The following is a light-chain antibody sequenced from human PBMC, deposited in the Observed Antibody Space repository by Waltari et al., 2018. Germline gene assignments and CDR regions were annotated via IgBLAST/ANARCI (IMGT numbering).Light chain of an antibody. Sequence: NFMLTQPHSVSESPGKTVTISCTGSSGSIVSNYVQWYQQRPGSRPTTVIYENKHRPSEVPDRFSGSIDSSSTSASLTISGLKTEDEADYYCQSYDSSKWVFGGGTKLTVL. CDR2: ENK. V-gene: IGLV6-57*02. J-gene: IGLJ3*02. CDR1: SGSIVSNY. CDR3: QSYDSSKWV.